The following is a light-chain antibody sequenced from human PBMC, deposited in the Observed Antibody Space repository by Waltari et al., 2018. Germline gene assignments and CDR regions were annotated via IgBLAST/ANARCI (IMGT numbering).Light chain of an antibody. J-gene: IGLJ2*01. Sequence: SYELTQPPSVSVSPGQTASITCSGDKLQTRYVCWYQHKSGQAPVLVMYEDKKRPSRIPERFSGSNSGNTATLTISGTQPIDEAGYYCQAWDDRTVVFGGGTKLTVL. V-gene: IGLV3-1*01. CDR2: EDK. CDR3: QAWDDRTVV. CDR1: KLQTRY.